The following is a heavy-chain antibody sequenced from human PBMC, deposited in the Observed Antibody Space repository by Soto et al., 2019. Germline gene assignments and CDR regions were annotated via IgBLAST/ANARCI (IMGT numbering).Heavy chain of an antibody. CDR1: GFTFSSYG. V-gene: IGHV3-30*18. D-gene: IGHD4-4*01. CDR3: AKGDYSTGLQGNY. J-gene: IGHJ4*02. Sequence: QVQLVESGGGVVQPGRSLRLSCAASGFTFSSYGMHWVRQAPGKGLEWVAVISYDGSNKYYADSVKGRFTISRDNSKNTLYLQMNSLRAEDTAVYYCAKGDYSTGLQGNYSGQGTLVTVSS. CDR2: ISYDGSNK.